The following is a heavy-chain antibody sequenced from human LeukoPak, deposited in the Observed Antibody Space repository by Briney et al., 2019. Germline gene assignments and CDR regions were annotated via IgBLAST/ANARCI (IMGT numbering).Heavy chain of an antibody. D-gene: IGHD3-22*01. Sequence: GASVKVSCKASGYTFTGYYMHWVGQAPGQGLEWMGWINPNSGGTKYAQKFQGRVTMTRDTSISTAYMELSRLRSDDTAVYYCARGPGGRSGYYPLEDYYYYYYMDVWGKGTTVTVSS. V-gene: IGHV1-2*02. J-gene: IGHJ6*03. CDR2: INPNSGGT. CDR3: ARGPGGRSGYYPLEDYYYYYYMDV. CDR1: GYTFTGYY.